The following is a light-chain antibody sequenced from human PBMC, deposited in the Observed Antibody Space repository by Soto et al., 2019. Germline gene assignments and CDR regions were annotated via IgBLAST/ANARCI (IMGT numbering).Light chain of an antibody. CDR2: GAS. J-gene: IGKJ3*01. Sequence: EIVMTQSPASLSVSPGERATLSCRASQTVSSNLAWYQQKPGQAPRLLIHGASTRAAGIPARFSGSGSGTEFTLTISSLQSEAFAVYYCQQYNDWPPFTVGPGTNVDI. V-gene: IGKV3-15*01. CDR1: QTVSSN. CDR3: QQYNDWPPFT.